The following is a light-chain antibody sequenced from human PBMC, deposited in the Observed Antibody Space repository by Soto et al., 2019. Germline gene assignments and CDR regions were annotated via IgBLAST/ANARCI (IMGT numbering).Light chain of an antibody. V-gene: IGLV2-23*02. J-gene: IGLJ7*01. Sequence: QSALTQPASVSGSPGQSITISCTGTSSDVGSYDLVSWYPQHPTKAPKLMIYVVSKRPSGFSNRFSCSKSDNTFSLTISGLLAEDEAYYYCRSYAGRSTLSVFGGGTQLTVL. CDR2: VVS. CDR1: SSDVGSYDL. CDR3: RSYAGRSTLSV.